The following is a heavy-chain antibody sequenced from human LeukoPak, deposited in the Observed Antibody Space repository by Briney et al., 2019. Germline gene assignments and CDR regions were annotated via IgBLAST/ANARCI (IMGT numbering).Heavy chain of an antibody. J-gene: IGHJ6*02. D-gene: IGHD1-1*01. CDR2: FDPEDGKT. V-gene: IGHV1-24*01. CDR1: GYTLIDLS. Sequence: ASVKVSCKVSGYTLIDLSVHWVRQAPGKGLEWMGGFDPEDGKTMFAQNFQGRLTMTEDTSTHTAYMELSSLRSEDTAVYYCSKGETLQLERSHYYFPMDIWGQGTTVTVSS. CDR3: SKGETLQLERSHYYFPMDI.